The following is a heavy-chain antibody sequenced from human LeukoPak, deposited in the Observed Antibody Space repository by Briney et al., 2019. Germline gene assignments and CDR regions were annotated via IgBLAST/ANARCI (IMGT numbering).Heavy chain of an antibody. D-gene: IGHD6-6*01. Sequence: ASGRSPARFLVTPLPAMVSAGCDRPPGQGLEWMGWISAYSGNTNYAQKLQGRVTMTTDTSTSTAYMELRSLRSDDTAVYYCARVGEVILTIAALDYWGQGTLVTVSS. CDR1: VTPLPAMV. V-gene: IGHV1-18*01. J-gene: IGHJ4*02. CDR3: ARVGEVILTIAALDY. CDR2: ISAYSGNT.